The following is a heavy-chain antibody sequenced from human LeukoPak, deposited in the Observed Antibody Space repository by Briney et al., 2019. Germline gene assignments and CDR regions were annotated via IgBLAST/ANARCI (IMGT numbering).Heavy chain of an antibody. CDR2: ISSSSSYI. Sequence: PGGSLRLSCAASGFTFSSYSMNWVRQAPGKGLEWASSISSSSSYIYYADSVKGRFTISRDNAKNSLYLQMNSLRAEDTAVYYCARGWFGELFTHYYGMDVWGKGTTVTVSS. V-gene: IGHV3-21*01. CDR1: GFTFSSYS. J-gene: IGHJ6*04. D-gene: IGHD3-10*01. CDR3: ARGWFGELFTHYYGMDV.